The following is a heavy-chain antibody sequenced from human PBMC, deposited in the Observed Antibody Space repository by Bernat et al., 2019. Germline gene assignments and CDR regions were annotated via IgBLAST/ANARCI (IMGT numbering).Heavy chain of an antibody. CDR1: GGSTSSYY. V-gene: IGHV4-59*01. D-gene: IGHD5-24*01. CDR2: IYYSGST. J-gene: IGHJ4*02. CDR3: GRGRGGVATIDQ. Sequence: QVHLQESGPGLVKPSETLSLTCTVSGGSTSSYYWSWIRQPPGKGLEWIGYIYYSGSTNYNPSLKSRVSIFLDMSKNQLSLILNSVSSADTAVYYCGRGRGGVATIDQWGQGTLVTVSS.